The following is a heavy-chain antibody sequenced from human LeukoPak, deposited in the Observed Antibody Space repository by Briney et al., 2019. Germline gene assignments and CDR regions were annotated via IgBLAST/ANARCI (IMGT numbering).Heavy chain of an antibody. J-gene: IGHJ3*01. CDR1: RLTFSSYA. CDR2: ISGSGGST. V-gene: IGHV3-23*01. D-gene: IGHD2-21*01. CDR3: AKLRRGSCG. Sequence: GGSLRLPCAASRLTFSSYAMSWVRQAPGKGLEWVSAISGSGGSTYYADSVKGRFTISRDNSKNTLYLQMNSLRAEDTAVYYCAKLRRGSCGWGQGTMVTVSS.